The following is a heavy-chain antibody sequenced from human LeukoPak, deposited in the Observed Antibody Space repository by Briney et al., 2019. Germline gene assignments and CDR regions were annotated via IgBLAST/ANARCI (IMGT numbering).Heavy chain of an antibody. Sequence: GASVKVSCKVSGYTLTELSMHWERQAPGKGLEWMGNFHPDDGETIYAQKFQGRVTMTEDTSTDTAYMELSSLRSEDTAVYYCATEAVTTNDAFDIWGQGTMVTVSP. CDR2: FHPDDGET. CDR3: ATEAVTTNDAFDI. D-gene: IGHD4-17*01. J-gene: IGHJ3*02. V-gene: IGHV1-24*01. CDR1: GYTLTELS.